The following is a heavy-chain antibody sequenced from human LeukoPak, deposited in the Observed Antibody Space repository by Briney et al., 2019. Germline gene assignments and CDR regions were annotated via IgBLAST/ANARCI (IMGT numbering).Heavy chain of an antibody. J-gene: IGHJ4*02. Sequence: GGSLRLSCAASGFTFGNAWMSWVRQAPGKGLEWVGRIKSKTDGGTTDYSAPVKGRFTISRDDSENTLYLQVNSLQTEDTAVYYCTTGGAMVRGALFWGQGTLVTVSS. CDR3: TTGGAMVRGALF. CDR1: GFTFGNAW. D-gene: IGHD3-10*01. CDR2: IKSKTDGGTT. V-gene: IGHV3-15*01.